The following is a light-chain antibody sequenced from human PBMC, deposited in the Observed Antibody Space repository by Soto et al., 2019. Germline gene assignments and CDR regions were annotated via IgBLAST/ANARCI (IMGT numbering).Light chain of an antibody. V-gene: IGLV2-14*01. CDR3: QVWDSSSDHPV. CDR2: EVD. Sequence: QSALTQPASVSGSPGQSITISCIGTYSDIGASNFVSWFQQHPGQAPKLIISEVDNRPSGVSTRFSGSKSANTASLTISRVEAGDEADYYCQVWDSSSDHPVFGGGTKLTVL. J-gene: IGLJ2*01. CDR1: YSDIGASNF.